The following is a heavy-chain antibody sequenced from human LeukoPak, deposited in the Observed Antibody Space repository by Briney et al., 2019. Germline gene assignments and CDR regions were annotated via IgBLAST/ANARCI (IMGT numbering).Heavy chain of an antibody. D-gene: IGHD5-24*01. CDR2: IYYSGST. J-gene: IGHJ4*02. V-gene: IGHV4-59*08. CDR3: ARHARDGYIGY. Sequence: PSETLSLTWTVSGGSISSYYWSWIRQPPGKGLEWIGYIYYSGSTNYNPSLKSRVTISVDTSKNQFSLKLSSVTAADTAVYYCARHARDGYIGYWGQGTLVTVSS. CDR1: GGSISSYY.